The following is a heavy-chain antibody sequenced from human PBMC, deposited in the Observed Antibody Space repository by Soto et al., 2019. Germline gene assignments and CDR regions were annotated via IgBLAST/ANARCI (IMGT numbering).Heavy chain of an antibody. CDR3: ARDLYSSYFDY. CDR2: IWYDGSNK. V-gene: IGHV3-33*01. CDR1: GFTFSSYG. D-gene: IGHD4-4*01. J-gene: IGHJ4*02. Sequence: GGSLRLSCAASGFTFSSYGMHWVRQAPGKGLEWVAVIWYDGSNKYYADSVKGRFTISRDNSKNTLYLQMNSLRAEDTAVYYCARDLYSSYFDYWGQGTLVTVSS.